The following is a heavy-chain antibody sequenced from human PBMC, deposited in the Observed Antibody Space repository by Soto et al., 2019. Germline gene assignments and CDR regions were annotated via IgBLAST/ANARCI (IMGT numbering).Heavy chain of an antibody. CDR1: GDSISSSNYF. V-gene: IGHV4-39*01. D-gene: IGHD4-17*01. CDR2: IYYSENT. Sequence: SETLSLTCTVSGDSISSSNYFWGWIRQPPGKGLEWIGTIYYSENTYYSPSLRSRVTISVDTSKNQFSLKLSSVTAADTAVYYCARHKIGSYGDYFDYWGQGTLVTVSS. J-gene: IGHJ4*02. CDR3: ARHKIGSYGDYFDY.